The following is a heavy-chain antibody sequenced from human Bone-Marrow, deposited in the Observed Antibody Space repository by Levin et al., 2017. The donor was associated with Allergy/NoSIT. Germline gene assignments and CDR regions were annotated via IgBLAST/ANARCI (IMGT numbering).Heavy chain of an antibody. Sequence: SQTLSLTCTVSGGSISGYYWSWIRQPAGKRLEFIGRVYSSGSADYNPSLQSRVTVSVDTSKNQFSLSLTSMTAADTAVYYCARMGYGGNAEDCWGPGTLVTVSS. D-gene: IGHD4-23*01. CDR2: VYSSGSA. CDR3: ARMGYGGNAEDC. V-gene: IGHV4-4*07. J-gene: IGHJ4*02. CDR1: GGSISGYY.